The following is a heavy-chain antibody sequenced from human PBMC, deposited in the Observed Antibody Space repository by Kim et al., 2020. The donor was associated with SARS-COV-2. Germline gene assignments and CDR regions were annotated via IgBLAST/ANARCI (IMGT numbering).Heavy chain of an antibody. CDR2: IYYSGST. V-gene: IGHV4-59*01. J-gene: IGHJ4*02. D-gene: IGHD3-10*01. Sequence: SETLSLTCTVSGGSISSYYWSWIRQPPGKGLEWIGYIYYSGSTNYNPSLKSRVTISVDTSKNQFSLKLSSVTAADTAVYYCARGFLRYYGSGRPYYFDYWGQGTLVTVSS. CDR1: GGSISSYY. CDR3: ARGFLRYYGSGRPYYFDY.